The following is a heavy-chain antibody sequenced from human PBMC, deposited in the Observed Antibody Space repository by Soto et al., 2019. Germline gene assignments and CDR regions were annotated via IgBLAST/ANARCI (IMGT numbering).Heavy chain of an antibody. Sequence: HPGGSLRLSGAASGFTFNSYGMHWVRQAPGKGLEWVAVIWYDGSNKYYADSVKGRFTISRDNSKNTLYLQMNSLRAEDTAVYYCARARYSSSWPTGYYFDYWGQGTLVTVS. D-gene: IGHD6-13*01. CDR2: IWYDGSNK. V-gene: IGHV3-33*01. CDR3: ARARYSSSWPTGYYFDY. J-gene: IGHJ4*02. CDR1: GFTFNSYG.